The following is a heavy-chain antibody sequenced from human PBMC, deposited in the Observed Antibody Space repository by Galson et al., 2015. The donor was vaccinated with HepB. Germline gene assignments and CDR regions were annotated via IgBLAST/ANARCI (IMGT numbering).Heavy chain of an antibody. CDR2: INPSGGST. V-gene: IGHV1-46*03. J-gene: IGHJ3*02. CDR1: GYTFSTYY. Sequence: SVKVSCKASGYTFSTYYIHWVRQAPGQGLEWMGIINPSGGSTTYAQNFQGRVTMTRDTSTSTVYIELSSLRSEDTAVYYCARDVILGYCSGGSCYLGALDIWGQGTMVTVSS. D-gene: IGHD2-15*01. CDR3: ARDVILGYCSGGSCYLGALDI.